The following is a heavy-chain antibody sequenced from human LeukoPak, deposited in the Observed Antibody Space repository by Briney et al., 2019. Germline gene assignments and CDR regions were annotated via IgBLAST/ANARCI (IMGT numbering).Heavy chain of an antibody. V-gene: IGHV1-18*01. D-gene: IGHD6-19*01. CDR3: ARFRLLKLGSSIAVAGTAFDY. J-gene: IGHJ4*02. Sequence: ASVKVSCKASGYTFTSYGISWVRQAPGQGLEWMGWISAYNGNTNYAQKLQGRVTMTTDTSTSTAYMEPRSLRSDDTAVYYCARFRLLKLGSSIAVAGTAFDYWGQGTLVTVSS. CDR1: GYTFTSYG. CDR2: ISAYNGNT.